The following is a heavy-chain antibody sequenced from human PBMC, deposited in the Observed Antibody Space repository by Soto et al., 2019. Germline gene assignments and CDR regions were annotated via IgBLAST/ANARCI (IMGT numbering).Heavy chain of an antibody. J-gene: IGHJ4*02. V-gene: IGHV3-23*01. CDR1: GFTFSSYA. D-gene: IGHD1-26*01. Sequence: EVQLLESGGGVVQPGGSLRLSCAASGFTFSSYAMRWVRQAPVKGLEWVSAISGSGDSTYYADSVKGRFTISRDNSKNTRYLQMNSLRAEDTAVYCCAGRGIWSYYAYWGQGTLVTVSS. CDR2: ISGSGDST. CDR3: AGRGIWSYYAY.